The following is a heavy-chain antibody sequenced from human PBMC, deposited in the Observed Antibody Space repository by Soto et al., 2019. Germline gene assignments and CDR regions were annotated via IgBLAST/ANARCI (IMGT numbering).Heavy chain of an antibody. V-gene: IGHV4-31*03. CDR2: IHYSGNT. Sequence: PSETLFLTCTVSGDSISSSSYYWSWIRQHPGKGLEWIGYIHYSGNTRYNPSLKSRLTISVDTSKNQFSLMLSSLTAADTAVYFCARARVPYSSTWYRYDYYGMDIWGQGTTVTVSS. D-gene: IGHD6-13*01. J-gene: IGHJ6*02. CDR3: ARARVPYSSTWYRYDYYGMDI. CDR1: GDSISSSSYY.